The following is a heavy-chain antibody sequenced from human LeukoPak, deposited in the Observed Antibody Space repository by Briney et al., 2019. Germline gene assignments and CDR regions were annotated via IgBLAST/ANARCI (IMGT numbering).Heavy chain of an antibody. CDR3: ARSQSGVFDV. CDR1: GFTFTNYW. Sequence: PGGSLRLSCVVSGFTFTNYWMQWVRQVPGKGLVWVARMNCDGTSIIHADSVKGRFTISRDNAENTLYLQMNSLRPEDTALYYCARSQSGVFDVWGQGTMVIVSS. D-gene: IGHD2-15*01. J-gene: IGHJ3*01. CDR2: MNCDGTSI. V-gene: IGHV3-74*01.